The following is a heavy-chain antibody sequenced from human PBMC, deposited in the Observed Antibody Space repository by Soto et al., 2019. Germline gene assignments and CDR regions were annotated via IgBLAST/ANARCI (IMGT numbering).Heavy chain of an antibody. Sequence: ASVKVSCKASGYTFTSYGISWVRQAPGQGLEWMGWISAYNGNTNYARKFQGRVTITADESTSTAYMELSSLRSEDTAVYYCASNLRFLEWFPHWFDPWGQGTLVTVSS. CDR2: ISAYNGNT. CDR1: GYTFTSYG. D-gene: IGHD3-3*01. CDR3: ASNLRFLEWFPHWFDP. V-gene: IGHV1-18*01. J-gene: IGHJ5*02.